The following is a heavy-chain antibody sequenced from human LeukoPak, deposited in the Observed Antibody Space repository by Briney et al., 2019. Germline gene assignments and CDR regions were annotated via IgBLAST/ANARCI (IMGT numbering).Heavy chain of an antibody. V-gene: IGHV4-30-2*01. D-gene: IGHD5-12*01. CDR2: IYHSGST. CDR3: ARDLWGVEYNGYDGDY. J-gene: IGHJ4*02. CDR1: GGSISRGGYY. Sequence: SQTLSLTCTVSGGSISRGGYYWSWIRQPPGKGLEWIGYIYHSGSTYFNPSLKSRVTISVDRSKNQFSLRLSSVTAADTAVYYCARDLWGVEYNGYDGDYWGQGTLVTVSS.